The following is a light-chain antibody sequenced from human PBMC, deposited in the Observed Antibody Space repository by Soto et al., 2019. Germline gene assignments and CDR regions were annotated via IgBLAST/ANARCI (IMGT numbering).Light chain of an antibody. J-gene: IGLJ2*01. Sequence: QPVLTQSPSASASLGASVKLTCTLSSGHSNYVIAWHQQQPEKGPRYLMKLNSDGSHSTGDGIPDRFSGSSSGAERYLTISSLQSEDEAEYYCQTWDTGIRVFGGGTKRTVL. CDR2: LNSDGSH. CDR1: SGHSNYV. CDR3: QTWDTGIRV. V-gene: IGLV4-69*01.